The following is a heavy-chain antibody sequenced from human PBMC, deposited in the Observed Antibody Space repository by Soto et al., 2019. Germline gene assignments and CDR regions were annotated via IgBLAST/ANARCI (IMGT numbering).Heavy chain of an antibody. Sequence: EVRLLESGGGLVKPGGSLRLSCATSGLTFSNYAMSWVRQAPGGGLEWVSSMSGSSSTTYYADSVRGRFTISRDRSKNTLYLQMSSLRAEDTALYYCTRDSYDSLFDSWGQGTSVTVSS. J-gene: IGHJ5*01. CDR1: GLTFSNYA. D-gene: IGHD3-22*01. CDR3: TRDSYDSLFDS. CDR2: MSGSSSTT. V-gene: IGHV3-23*01.